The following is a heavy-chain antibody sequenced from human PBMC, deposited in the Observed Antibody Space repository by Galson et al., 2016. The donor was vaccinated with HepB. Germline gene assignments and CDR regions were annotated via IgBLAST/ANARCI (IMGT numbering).Heavy chain of an antibody. CDR3: AVGYDSSGYYGFKH. CDR1: GYTFTDYA. CDR2: ILTGNGNT. D-gene: IGHD3-22*01. Sequence: CKASGYTFTDYAIHWVRQAPGQSLEWMAWILTGNGNTKYSQNLQGRITIARDTSASTAYMELSSLRSEDTAVYYCAVGYDSSGYYGFKHWGQGTLVTVSS. V-gene: IGHV1-3*04. J-gene: IGHJ4*02.